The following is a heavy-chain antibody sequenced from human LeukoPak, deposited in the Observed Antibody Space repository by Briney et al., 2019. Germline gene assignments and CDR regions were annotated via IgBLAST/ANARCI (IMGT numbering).Heavy chain of an antibody. J-gene: IGHJ5*02. V-gene: IGHV3-21*01. Sequence: GGSLRLSCAASGFTFSSYSMNWVRQAPGKGLEWVSSISSSSSYIYYADSVKGRFTISRDNAKNSLYLQMNSLRAEDTAVYYCARSDGYLRASNWFDPWGQGTLVTVSS. CDR2: ISSSSSYI. CDR1: GFTFSSYS. CDR3: ARSDGYLRASNWFDP. D-gene: IGHD3-22*01.